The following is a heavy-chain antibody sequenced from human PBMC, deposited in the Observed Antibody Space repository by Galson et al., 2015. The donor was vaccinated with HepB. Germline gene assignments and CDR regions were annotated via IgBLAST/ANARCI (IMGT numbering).Heavy chain of an antibody. CDR3: ARDHRRYDFWSGHSADYYYGMDV. D-gene: IGHD3-3*01. CDR1: GYTFTSYG. Sequence: SVKVSCKASGYTFTSYGISWVRQAPGQRLEWMGWISAYNGNTNYAQKLQGRVTMTTDTSTSTAYMELRSLRSDDTAVYYCARDHRRYDFWSGHSADYYYGMDVWGPGTTVTVSS. CDR2: ISAYNGNT. V-gene: IGHV1-18*04. J-gene: IGHJ6*02.